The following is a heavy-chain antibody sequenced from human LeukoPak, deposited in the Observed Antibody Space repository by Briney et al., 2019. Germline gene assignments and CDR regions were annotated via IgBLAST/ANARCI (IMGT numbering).Heavy chain of an antibody. CDR1: GFTVSSNY. CDR3: ARVLRDYGDYIPPGAFDI. Sequence: GGSLRLSCAASGFTVSSNYMSWVRQAPGKGLEWVSVIYSGGSTYYADSVKGRFTISRDNSKNTLYLQMNSLRAEDTVVYYCARVLRDYGDYIPPGAFDIWGQGTMVTVSS. V-gene: IGHV3-66*01. J-gene: IGHJ3*02. D-gene: IGHD4-17*01. CDR2: IYSGGST.